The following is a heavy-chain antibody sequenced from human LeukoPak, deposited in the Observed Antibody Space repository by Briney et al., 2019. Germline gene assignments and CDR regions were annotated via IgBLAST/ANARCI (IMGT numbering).Heavy chain of an antibody. CDR3: ARDTSGFGSGSSAIDY. V-gene: IGHV4-59*12. D-gene: IGHD3-10*01. CDR1: GGSISGYY. Sequence: PSETLSLTCTVSGGSISGYYWSWIRQPPGKGLEWIGYIYYTGSTNYNPSLESRVTISIDTSKKQLSLKLTSVTAADTAVYYCARDTSGFGSGSSAIDYWGQGTLVTVSS. CDR2: IYYTGST. J-gene: IGHJ4*02.